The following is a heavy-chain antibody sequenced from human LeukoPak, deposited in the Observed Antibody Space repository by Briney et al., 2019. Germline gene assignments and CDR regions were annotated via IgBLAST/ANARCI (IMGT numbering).Heavy chain of an antibody. D-gene: IGHD2-21*02. CDR2: IFSGGGT. CDR1: GVTVSSTD. V-gene: IGHV3-53*01. CDR3: ARGACGGDCYLV. Sequence: GGFLRLSCAVSGVTVSSTDMSWVRRAPGKGLEWVSVIFSGGGTYYTGSVKGRFTISRDNSKNTLYLQMNSLRAEDTAVYYCARGACGGDCYLVWGQGTLVTVSS. J-gene: IGHJ4*02.